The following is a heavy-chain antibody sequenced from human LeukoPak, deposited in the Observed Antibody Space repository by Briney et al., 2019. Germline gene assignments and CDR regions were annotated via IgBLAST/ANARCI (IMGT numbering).Heavy chain of an antibody. CDR1: GYTLTELS. CDR2: FDPEDGET. V-gene: IGHV1-24*01. CDR3: AKDQRDIAVAGTLYYFDY. Sequence: ASVKVSCKVSGYTLTELSMHWVRQAPGKGLEWMGGFDPEDGETIYAQKFQGRVTMTEDTSTDTAYMELSSLRSEDTAVYYCAKDQRDIAVAGTLYYFDYWGQGTLVTVSS. J-gene: IGHJ4*02. D-gene: IGHD6-19*01.